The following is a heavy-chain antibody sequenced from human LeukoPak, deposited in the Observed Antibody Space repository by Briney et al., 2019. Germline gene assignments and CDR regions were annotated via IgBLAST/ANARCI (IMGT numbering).Heavy chain of an antibody. CDR1: GFMFSSYA. Sequence: GGSLRLSCAASGFMFSSYAMHWVRQAPGKGLEWVAVISYDGSHKYYADSVKGRFTISRDNSKNTLYLQMNSLRAEDTAVYSCVRAHDAFDIWGQGTMVTVSS. V-gene: IGHV3-30*04. CDR3: VRAHDAFDI. J-gene: IGHJ3*02. CDR2: ISYDGSHK.